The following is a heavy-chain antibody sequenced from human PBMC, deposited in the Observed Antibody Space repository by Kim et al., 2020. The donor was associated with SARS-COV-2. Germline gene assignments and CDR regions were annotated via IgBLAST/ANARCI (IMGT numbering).Heavy chain of an antibody. CDR1: GFTFSAYS. Sequence: GGSLRLSCAASGFTFSAYSMSWVRQAPGKWLEWIAYISNSGTTYSSDSVKGRFIISRDNDKNSVFLQLNNVRVDDSAVYFCAKWVNSGSFLGPFDHWGQGARVIVS. CDR2: ISNSGTT. J-gene: IGHJ4*02. D-gene: IGHD1-26*01. V-gene: IGHV3-11*04. CDR3: AKWVNSGSFLGPFDH.